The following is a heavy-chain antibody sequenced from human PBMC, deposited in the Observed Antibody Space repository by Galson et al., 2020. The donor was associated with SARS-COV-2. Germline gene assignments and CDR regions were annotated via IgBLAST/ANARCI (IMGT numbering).Heavy chain of an antibody. CDR1: GYSFTRYW. J-gene: IGHJ4*02. CDR3: ARQGGIAVAGLRRY. CDR2: IYPGDSDT. D-gene: IGHD6-19*01. Sequence: VESLKLSCKGSGYSFTRYWIGWVRQMPGKGLEWMGIIYPGDSDTRYSPSFQGQVTIAADKSISTAYLQWSSLKASDTAMYYCARQGGIAVAGLRRYWGQGTLVTVSS. V-gene: IGHV5-51*01.